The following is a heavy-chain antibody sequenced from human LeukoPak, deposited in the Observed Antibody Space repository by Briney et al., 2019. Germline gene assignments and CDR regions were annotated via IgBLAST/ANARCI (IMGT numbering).Heavy chain of an antibody. D-gene: IGHD6-13*01. Sequence: PSETLSLTCTVSGGSISSHYWSWIRQPPGKGLEWTGYIYYSGSTNYNPSLKSRVTISVDTSKNQFSLKLSSVTAADTAVYYCARVLDPVYSSSWDGGWFDPWGQGTLVIVSS. CDR1: GGSISSHY. CDR2: IYYSGST. CDR3: ARVLDPVYSSSWDGGWFDP. J-gene: IGHJ5*02. V-gene: IGHV4-59*11.